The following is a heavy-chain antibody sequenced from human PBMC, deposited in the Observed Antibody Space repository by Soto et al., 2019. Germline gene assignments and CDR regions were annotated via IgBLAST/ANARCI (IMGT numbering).Heavy chain of an antibody. Sequence: SETLSLTCTVSGGSFSSGDYYWSWVRQPPGKGLEWIGYIYYTGSTFNNPSLKSRVSISIDTSKTQFSLKLSSVTAADTAVYYCARIHFGDEPSYYYYGMEVWGQGTTVTVSS. CDR1: GGSFSSGDYY. CDR2: IYYTGST. J-gene: IGHJ6*02. CDR3: ARIHFGDEPSYYYYGMEV. D-gene: IGHD4-17*01. V-gene: IGHV4-30-4*01.